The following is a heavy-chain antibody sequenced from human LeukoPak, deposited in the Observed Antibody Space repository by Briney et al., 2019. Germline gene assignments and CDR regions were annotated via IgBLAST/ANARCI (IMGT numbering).Heavy chain of an antibody. CDR2: DLYSGTT. Sequence: SETLSLTCTVSGGSISSRSYSQGWIRQPPGKGLEWIGSDLYSGTTHYSPSLRGRVSISLDTSKNQFSLKLTSVTAADTAVYYCARSYDYGDAFDIWGQGTMVTVSS. CDR1: GGSISSRSYS. CDR3: ARSYDYGDAFDI. J-gene: IGHJ3*02. V-gene: IGHV4-39*07. D-gene: IGHD5-12*01.